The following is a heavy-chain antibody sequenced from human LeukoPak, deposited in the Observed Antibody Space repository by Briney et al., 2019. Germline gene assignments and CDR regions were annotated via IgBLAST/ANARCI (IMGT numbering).Heavy chain of an antibody. CDR2: ISSSSSYI. V-gene: IGHV3-21*01. CDR3: ARENVDTAGYYYGMDV. D-gene: IGHD5-18*01. J-gene: IGHJ6*02. CDR1: GFTFSSYS. Sequence: GGSLRLSCAASGFTFSSYSMNWVRQAPGKGLEWVSSISSSSSYIYYADSVKGRFTISRDNAKNSLYLQMNSLRAEDTAVYYCARENVDTAGYYYGMDVWGQGTTVTVSS.